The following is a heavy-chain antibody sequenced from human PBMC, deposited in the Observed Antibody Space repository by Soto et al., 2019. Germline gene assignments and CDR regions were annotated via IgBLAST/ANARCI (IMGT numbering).Heavy chain of an antibody. D-gene: IGHD3-10*01. CDR1: GGTFNRYT. CDR3: ALWGFRDGNNSKYNYSGMHV. V-gene: IGHV1-69*05. Sequence: VXLVQSGAEVKKPGSSVKLSCKASGGTFNRYTISWVRQAPGQGLEWMGGIIPIFGTANYAQKFQGRVAIITDESTTAAYMELRSLRSEDTPVNYCALWGFRDGNNSKYNYSGMHVWGQGTTVTVSS. J-gene: IGHJ6*02. CDR2: IIPIFGTA.